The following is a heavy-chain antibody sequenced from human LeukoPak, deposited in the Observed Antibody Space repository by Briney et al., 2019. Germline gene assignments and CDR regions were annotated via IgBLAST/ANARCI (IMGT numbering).Heavy chain of an antibody. Sequence: ASVKVSCKASGYTFTTHYMHWVRQAPGQGFEWMGIINPSGGTTNYAQKFQGRVTMTRDTSTTTLYMELSSLRSEDTAVYYCARGRPGSGWSFDYWGQGTLVTVSS. CDR2: INPSGGTT. V-gene: IGHV1-46*01. J-gene: IGHJ4*02. CDR1: GYTFTTHY. CDR3: ARGRPGSGWSFDY. D-gene: IGHD6-19*01.